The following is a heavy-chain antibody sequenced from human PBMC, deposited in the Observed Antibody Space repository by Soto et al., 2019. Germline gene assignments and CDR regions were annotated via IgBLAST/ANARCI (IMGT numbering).Heavy chain of an antibody. V-gene: IGHV3-21*04. J-gene: IGHJ6*02. CDR2: ISSSTTYI. CDR3: ARSSVGSYLPIYYYYGMDV. CDR1: GFSFSIYS. Sequence: GGSLRLSCAASGFSFSIYSMNWVRQAPGKGLEWVASISSSTTYIYYADSVKGRFTISRDNAKNTLYLQMNSLRAEDTAGYYCARSSVGSYLPIYYYYGMDVWGQGTTVTVSS. D-gene: IGHD1-26*01.